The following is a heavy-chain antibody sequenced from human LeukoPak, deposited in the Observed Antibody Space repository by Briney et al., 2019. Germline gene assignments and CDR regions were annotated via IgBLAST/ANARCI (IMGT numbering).Heavy chain of an antibody. D-gene: IGHD5-12*01. Sequence: GGSLRLSCAASGFTFSSYWMHWVRQAPGKGLVWVSRINSDGSSTIYADSVKGRFTISRDNANNTLYLQMNSLRAEDTAVYYCARGGYSGYVPFDYWGQGTLVTVSS. V-gene: IGHV3-74*01. CDR3: ARGGYSGYVPFDY. J-gene: IGHJ4*02. CDR2: INSDGSST. CDR1: GFTFSSYW.